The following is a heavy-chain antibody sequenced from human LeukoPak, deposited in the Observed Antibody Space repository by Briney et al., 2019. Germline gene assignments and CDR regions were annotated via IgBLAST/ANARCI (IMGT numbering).Heavy chain of an antibody. CDR1: GFTISGHA. Sequence: PGGSLRLSCVASGFTISGHAMSWVRQAPAKGLEWVSITVAGYSETHYADSVKGRFTISRDNSKNTLYLQMNSLRAEDTAVYYCAKDQQWLGQFDAFDVWGQGTMVTVSS. V-gene: IGHV3-23*01. J-gene: IGHJ3*01. CDR3: AKDQQWLGQFDAFDV. CDR2: TVAGYSET. D-gene: IGHD6-19*01.